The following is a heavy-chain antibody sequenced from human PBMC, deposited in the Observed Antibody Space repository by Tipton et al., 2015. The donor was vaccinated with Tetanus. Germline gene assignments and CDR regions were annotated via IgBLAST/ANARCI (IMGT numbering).Heavy chain of an antibody. CDR2: VYYSGNT. CDR3: ARYVPLPIRKYYMDI. Sequence: LRLSCSVSGGSISSRNYYWGWIRQPPGKGLEFIGRVYYSGNTYYNPSLKSRVTISVDTSKNQFSLDLTSVTAADTAVYYCARYVPLPIRKYYMDIWGKGTTVTVSS. J-gene: IGHJ6*03. CDR1: GGSISSRNYY. D-gene: IGHD3-10*02. V-gene: IGHV4-39*01.